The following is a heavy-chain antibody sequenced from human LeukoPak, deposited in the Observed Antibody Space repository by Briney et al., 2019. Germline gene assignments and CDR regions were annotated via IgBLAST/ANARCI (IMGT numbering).Heavy chain of an antibody. CDR2: ISAYNDNT. J-gene: IGHJ4*02. CDR1: GSTFTSYG. V-gene: IGHV1-18*04. Sequence: GASVTLSRTASGSTFTSYGISWLRQAPRHALEWMGWISAYNDNTNYAQKLPGRVTMTTDTSTSTAYMELRSLRSDDTAVYYRGGGGYELIGLDGWGQGTLVTVSS. D-gene: IGHD5-12*01. CDR3: GGGGYELIGLDG.